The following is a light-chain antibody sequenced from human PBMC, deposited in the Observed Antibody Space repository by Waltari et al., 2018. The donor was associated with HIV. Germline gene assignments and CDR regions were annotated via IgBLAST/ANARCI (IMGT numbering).Light chain of an antibody. CDR2: DTS. CDR3: QHRSIWPLT. J-gene: IGKJ4*01. CDR1: QSVGSY. V-gene: IGKV3-11*01. Sequence: EVVLTQSPATLSLSPGERATLSCRASQSVGSYLAWYQQKPGQAPRLLIFDTSNSAPGIPARFSGSGSGTDFTLTISSLEPEDFAVYYCQHRSIWPLTFGGGTKVEIK.